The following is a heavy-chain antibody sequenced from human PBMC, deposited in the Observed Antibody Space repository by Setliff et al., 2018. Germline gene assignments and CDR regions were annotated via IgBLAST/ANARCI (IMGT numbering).Heavy chain of an antibody. CDR1: GFTFSSYS. V-gene: IGHV3-9*01. Sequence: LRLSCAASGFTFSSYSMNWVRQAPGKGLEWVSGISWNSGSIGYADSVKGRFTISRDNAKNSLYLQMNSLRTEDTAVYYCARLSYRWSQYYYFDYWGQGTLVTVSS. J-gene: IGHJ4*02. CDR3: ARLSYRWSQYYYFDY. D-gene: IGHD2-15*01. CDR2: ISWNSGSI.